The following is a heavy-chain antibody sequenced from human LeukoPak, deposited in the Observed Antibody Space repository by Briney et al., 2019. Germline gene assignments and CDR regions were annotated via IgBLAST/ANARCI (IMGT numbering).Heavy chain of an antibody. D-gene: IGHD2-15*01. J-gene: IGHJ5*02. V-gene: IGHV3-66*03. CDR3: VRDRAATQDWVEFAP. Sequence: GGSLRLSCAVSGFSVSNYYMSWVRQAPGKGLEWVSLIRGSGETFYADSAKGRFIISRDDSKNTVYLQMNSLRVEDTAVYFCVRDRAATQDWVEFAPWAREPWSPSPQ. CDR1: GFSVSNYY. CDR2: IRGSGET.